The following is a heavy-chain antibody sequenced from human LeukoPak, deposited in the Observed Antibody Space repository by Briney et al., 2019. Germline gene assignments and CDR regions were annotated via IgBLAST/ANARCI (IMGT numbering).Heavy chain of an antibody. J-gene: IGHJ4*02. D-gene: IGHD6-13*01. Sequence: SETLSLTCTLSGGSISSGGYYWSWIPQHPGEGLEWIVYIYYSGSTHYNPSLKRLVTISVDTSKSQFSLKLSSVTAADTGVYYCASGAAASWFVYWGQGTLVSVSS. CDR1: GGSISSGGYY. V-gene: IGHV4-31*01. CDR2: IYYSGST. CDR3: ASGAAASWFVY.